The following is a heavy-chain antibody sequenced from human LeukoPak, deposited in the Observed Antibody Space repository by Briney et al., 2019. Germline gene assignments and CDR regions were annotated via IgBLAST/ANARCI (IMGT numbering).Heavy chain of an antibody. D-gene: IGHD6-6*01. CDR3: ARYSSSSVYYYGMDV. CDR1: GYTFTSYY. CDR2: INPSGGST. Sequence: GASVKVSCKASGYTFTSYYMHWVRQAPGQGLGWMGIINPSGGSTSYAQRFQGRVTMTRDTSTSTVYMELSSLRSEDTAVYYCARYSSSSVYYYGMDVWGQGTTVTVSS. J-gene: IGHJ6*02. V-gene: IGHV1-46*03.